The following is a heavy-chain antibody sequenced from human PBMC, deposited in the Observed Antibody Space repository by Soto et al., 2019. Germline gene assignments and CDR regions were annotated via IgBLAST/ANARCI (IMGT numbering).Heavy chain of an antibody. D-gene: IGHD4-17*01. CDR2: INPSGGST. V-gene: IGHV1-46*03. Sequence: GASVKVSCKASGYTFTSYYIHWLRQAPGQGLEWMGIINPSGGSTTYAQKFQGRVTMTRDTSTSTVYMELSSLRSEDTAVYYCTRAPSYGAFDIWGQGTMVTVSS. J-gene: IGHJ3*02. CDR1: GYTFTSYY. CDR3: TRAPSYGAFDI.